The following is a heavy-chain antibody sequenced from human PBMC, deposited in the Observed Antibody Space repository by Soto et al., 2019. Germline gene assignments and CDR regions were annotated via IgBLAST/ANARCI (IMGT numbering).Heavy chain of an antibody. V-gene: IGHV3-33*01. CDR3: ARGRVDGGELDL. D-gene: IGHD1-26*01. Sequence: VQLVESGGGVVQPGRSLRLSCAASGFTFRNYGMYWVRQAPGKGLEWVAVIWYDASNKYYADSVKGRFTISRDNSENTLYLQMNSLRADDTAVYYCARGRVDGGELDLWGQGTLVTVSS. CDR2: IWYDASNK. CDR1: GFTFRNYG. J-gene: IGHJ4*02.